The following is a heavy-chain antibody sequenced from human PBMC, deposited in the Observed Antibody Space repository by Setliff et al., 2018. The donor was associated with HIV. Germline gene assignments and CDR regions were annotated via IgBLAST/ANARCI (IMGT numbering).Heavy chain of an antibody. Sequence: PSETLSLTCTVSGGSFTGTTYYWSWIRQPPGKGLEWIGYIYSSGSTNYNPSLKSRVTISVDTSKNQFSLNLSSVTAADTAVYYCAAPGGGSYRFWGQGTLVTVSS. CDR2: IYSSGST. CDR3: AAPGGGSYRF. J-gene: IGHJ4*02. CDR1: GGSFTGTTYY. D-gene: IGHD1-26*01. V-gene: IGHV4-61*01.